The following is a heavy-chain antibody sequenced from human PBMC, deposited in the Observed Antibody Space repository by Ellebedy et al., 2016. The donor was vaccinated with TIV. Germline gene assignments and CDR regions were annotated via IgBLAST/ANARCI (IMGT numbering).Heavy chain of an antibody. CDR1: GFPFSAYW. Sequence: GESLKISCAASGFPFSAYWMNWVRQVPGKGLVWVSRINGVGTSTSYADSVKGRFTVSRENAQNTLYLQMNSRRAEDTAVYYCVRDRPLEWTEIMDYWGQGALVTVSS. V-gene: IGHV3-74*01. CDR2: INGVGTST. J-gene: IGHJ4*02. CDR3: VRDRPLEWTEIMDY. D-gene: IGHD3-3*01.